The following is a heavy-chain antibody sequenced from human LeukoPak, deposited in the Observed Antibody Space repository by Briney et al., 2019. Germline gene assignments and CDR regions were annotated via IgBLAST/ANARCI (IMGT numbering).Heavy chain of an antibody. CDR2: IIPIFGTA. J-gene: IGHJ4*02. CDR3: AIYDSSGYYLDY. D-gene: IGHD3-22*01. CDR1: GGTFSSYA. V-gene: IGHV1-69*13. Sequence: ASVKVSCKASGGTFSSYAISWVRQAPGQGLEWMGGIIPIFGTANYAQKFQGRVTITADESTSTAYMELSSLRSEDTAVYYCAIYDSSGYYLDYWGQGTLVTVSS.